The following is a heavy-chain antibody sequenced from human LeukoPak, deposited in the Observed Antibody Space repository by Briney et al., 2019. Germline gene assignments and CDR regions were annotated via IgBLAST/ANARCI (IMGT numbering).Heavy chain of an antibody. CDR2: IYYSGST. CDR3: ARKIKLELQVDFDY. V-gene: IGHV4-39*01. J-gene: IGHJ4*02. Sequence: PSETLSLTCTVSGGSISSSSYYWGWIRQPPGKGLEWIGSIYYSGSTYYNPSLKSRVTISVDTSKNQFSLKLSSVTAADTAVYYCARKIKLELQVDFDYWGQGTLVTVSS. CDR1: GGSISSSSYY. D-gene: IGHD1-7*01.